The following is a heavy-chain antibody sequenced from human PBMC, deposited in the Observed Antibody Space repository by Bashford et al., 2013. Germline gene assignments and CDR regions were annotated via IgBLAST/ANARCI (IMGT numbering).Heavy chain of an antibody. V-gene: IGHV3-23*01. CDR3: AGRIGEFLYVFDF. Sequence: VRQAPGKGLEWVSTISGSADRTYYANSVEGRFTISKDNSKDTLYLQMNSLRAEDTATYYCAGRIGEFLYVFDFWGQGTQVTVSS. J-gene: IGHJ4*02. CDR2: ISGSADRT. D-gene: IGHD3-10*01.